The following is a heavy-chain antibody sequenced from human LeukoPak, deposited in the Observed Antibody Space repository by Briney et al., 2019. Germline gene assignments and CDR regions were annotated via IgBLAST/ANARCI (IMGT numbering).Heavy chain of an antibody. Sequence: ASVKVSCKASGYTFTGYYMHWVRQAPGQGLEWMGRINPNSGGTNYAQKFQGRVTMTRDTSISTAYMELSRLRSDDTAVYYCARPEYCSSTSCIPVGAFDIWGQGTMVTVSS. J-gene: IGHJ3*02. CDR2: INPNSGGT. D-gene: IGHD2-2*01. V-gene: IGHV1-2*06. CDR1: GYTFTGYY. CDR3: ARPEYCSSTSCIPVGAFDI.